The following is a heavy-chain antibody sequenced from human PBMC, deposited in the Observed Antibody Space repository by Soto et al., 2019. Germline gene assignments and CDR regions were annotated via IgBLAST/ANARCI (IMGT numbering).Heavy chain of an antibody. CDR3: ARDAIVSVFGC. Sequence: QVLLVEAGGGVVQPGMSLRLSCVASGFMFSKYGIHWVRQAPGKGLEWVGFISYDGSSQYYSDSVKGRLTISRDNSKNTVSLQMISLRVGDTAVYYCARDAIVSVFGCWGQGTLVSVSS. CDR1: GFMFSKYG. J-gene: IGHJ4*02. V-gene: IGHV3-33*01. D-gene: IGHD3-16*02. CDR2: ISYDGSSQ.